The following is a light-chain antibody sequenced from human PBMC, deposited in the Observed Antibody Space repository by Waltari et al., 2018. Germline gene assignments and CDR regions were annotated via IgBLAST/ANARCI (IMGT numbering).Light chain of an antibody. J-gene: IGKJ4*01. CDR1: QEITNS. V-gene: IGKV1-33*01. CDR3: QQNGHPPLT. CDR2: DAS. Sequence: DIQMTQSPSSLSASVGDRVPITCPASQEITNSLHWYQQKSGKAPQLLIYDASNLETGVPSRFSGSGSGTDFTFTISSLQPEDVATYYCQQNGHPPLTFGGGTKVEIK.